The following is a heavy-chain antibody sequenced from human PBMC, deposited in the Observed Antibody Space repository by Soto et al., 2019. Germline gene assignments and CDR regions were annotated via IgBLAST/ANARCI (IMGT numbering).Heavy chain of an antibody. V-gene: IGHV5-51*01. J-gene: IGHJ4*02. CDR1: GYSFISSW. CDR2: IYPGDSDT. D-gene: IGHD1-1*01. CDR3: ARMMEASGTAFDY. Sequence: PGESLKISCQASGYSFISSWIGWVRQMPGKGLEWMGIIYPGDSDTRYSPSFQGQVTISADKSTSTAYLQWSSLKASDTATYYCARMMEASGTAFDYWGQGALVIVSS.